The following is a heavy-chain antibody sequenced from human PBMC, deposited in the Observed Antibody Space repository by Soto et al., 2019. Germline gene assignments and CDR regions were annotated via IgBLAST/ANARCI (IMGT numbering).Heavy chain of an antibody. J-gene: IGHJ4*02. CDR3: ARRTYTSGWRHYFDY. CDR2: IDPHSNT. D-gene: IGHD6-19*01. Sequence: ESLKISCQGSGYSFSSYWIGWVRQMPGKGLEWMAFIDPHSNTRYSPSFEGQITISADKSISTAYLQWSSLKASDTAIYYCARRTYTSGWRHYFDYWGQGTLVTVSS. V-gene: IGHV5-51*01. CDR1: GYSFSSYW.